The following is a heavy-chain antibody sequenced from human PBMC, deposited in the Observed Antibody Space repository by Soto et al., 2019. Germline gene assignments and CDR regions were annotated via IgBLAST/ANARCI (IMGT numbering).Heavy chain of an antibody. CDR3: AGLAAYYYGMDV. J-gene: IGHJ6*02. CDR1: GSTFTSYY. V-gene: IGHV1-46*01. CDR2: INPSGGST. Sequence: ASLKVSCKSSGSTFTSYYMHWVRQSPGQGLELMGIINPSGGSTSYAQKFQGRVTMTRDTSTSTVYMELSSLRSEDTAVYYCAGLAAYYYGMDVWGQGTTVTVSS.